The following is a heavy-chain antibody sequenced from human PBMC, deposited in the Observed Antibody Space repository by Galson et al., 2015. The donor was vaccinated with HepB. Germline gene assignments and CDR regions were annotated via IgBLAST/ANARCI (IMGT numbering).Heavy chain of an antibody. V-gene: IGHV3-53*01. Sequence: SLRLSCAGSGFTVGSHSMSWVRQAPGKGLEWVSTVYTGGTTFYADSVKGRFTISRDNSKNTLYLQMNSLSAEDTAVYFCARQIKYSGYCLTHSLPHPHAFDVGGHGTLVTVSS. CDR1: GFTVGSHS. CDR3: ARQIKYSGYCLTHSLPHPHAFDV. D-gene: IGHD5-12*01. J-gene: IGHJ3*01. CDR2: VYTGGTT.